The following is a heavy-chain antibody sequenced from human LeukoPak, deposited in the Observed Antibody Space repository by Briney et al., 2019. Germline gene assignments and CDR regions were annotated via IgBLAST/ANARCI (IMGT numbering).Heavy chain of an antibody. D-gene: IGHD3-10*01. J-gene: IGHJ6*02. CDR3: AKDMGHYGSGSYFSSYGMDV. Sequence: PGGSLRLSCAASGFTFSSYAMSWVRQAPGKGLEWVSAISGSGGSTYYADSVKGRFTISRDNSKNTLYLQMNSLRAEDTAVYYCAKDMGHYGSGSYFSSYGMDVWGQGTTVTVSS. CDR2: ISGSGGST. CDR1: GFTFSSYA. V-gene: IGHV3-23*01.